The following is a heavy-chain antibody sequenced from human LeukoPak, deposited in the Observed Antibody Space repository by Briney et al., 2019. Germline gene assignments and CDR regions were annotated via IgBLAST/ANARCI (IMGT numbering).Heavy chain of an antibody. Sequence: GGSLRLSCAASGFTVSSNYMSWVRQAPGKGLEWVSCITSSGSTIYYADSVKGRFTISRDNAKNSLSLQMNSLRDEDTAVYYCARGSAILTGYSPPRHRFDYWGQGTLVTVSS. J-gene: IGHJ4*02. V-gene: IGHV3-48*02. CDR1: GFTVSSNY. D-gene: IGHD3-9*01. CDR2: ITSSGSTI. CDR3: ARGSAILTGYSPPRHRFDY.